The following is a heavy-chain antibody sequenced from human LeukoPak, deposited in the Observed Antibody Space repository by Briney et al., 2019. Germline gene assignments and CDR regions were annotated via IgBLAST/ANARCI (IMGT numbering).Heavy chain of an antibody. CDR3: AAEVVGADAFDI. Sequence: ASVKVSCKASGFTFTSSAMQWVRQARGQRLEWIGWIVVGSGNTNYAQKFQERVTITRDMSTSTAYMELSSLRSEDTAVYYCAAEVVGADAFDIWGQGTMVTVSS. D-gene: IGHD1-26*01. CDR2: IVVGSGNT. J-gene: IGHJ3*02. CDR1: GFTFTSSA. V-gene: IGHV1-58*02.